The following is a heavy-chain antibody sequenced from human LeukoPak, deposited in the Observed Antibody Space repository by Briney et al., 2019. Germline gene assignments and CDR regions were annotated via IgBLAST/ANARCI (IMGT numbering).Heavy chain of an antibody. V-gene: IGHV3-30*03. CDR3: ASQMYDILTGPHYYFDY. Sequence: GGSLRLSCAASGFTFSSYGMHWVRQAPGKGLEWVAVISYDGSNKYYADSVKGRFTISRDNSKNTLYLQMNSLRAEDTAVYYCASQMYDILTGPHYYFDYWGQGTLVTVSS. D-gene: IGHD3-9*01. CDR2: ISYDGSNK. J-gene: IGHJ4*02. CDR1: GFTFSSYG.